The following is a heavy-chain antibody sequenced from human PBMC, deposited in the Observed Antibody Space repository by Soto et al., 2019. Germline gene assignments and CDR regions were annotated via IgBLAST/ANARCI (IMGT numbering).Heavy chain of an antibody. V-gene: IGHV6-1*01. D-gene: IGHD3-22*01. Sequence: PSQTLSLTCAISGDSVSSNSAAWNWIRQSQSRGLEWLGRTYYRSKWYNDYAVSVKSRITINPDTSKNQFYLQLNSVTTEDTSVYYCARASYDPPVYNWFDPWGQGTLVTVSS. CDR3: ARASYDPPVYNWFDP. CDR2: TYYRSKWYN. CDR1: GDSVSSNSAA. J-gene: IGHJ5*02.